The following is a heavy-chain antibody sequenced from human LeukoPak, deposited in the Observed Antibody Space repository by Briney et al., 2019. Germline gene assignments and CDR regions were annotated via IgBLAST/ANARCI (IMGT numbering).Heavy chain of an antibody. CDR2: ISSSSSYI. Sequence: GGSLRLSCAASGFTFSSYSMNWVRQAPGKGLEWVSSISSSSSYIYSADSLKGRFTISRDNAKNSLYLQMNSLRAEDTAVHYCARSRQYSTDGDYDYWGQGTLVTVSS. CDR3: ARSRQYSTDGDYDY. CDR1: GFTFSSYS. D-gene: IGHD6-6*01. V-gene: IGHV3-21*04. J-gene: IGHJ4*02.